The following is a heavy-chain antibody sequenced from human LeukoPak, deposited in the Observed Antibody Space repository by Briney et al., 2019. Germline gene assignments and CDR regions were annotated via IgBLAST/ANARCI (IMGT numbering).Heavy chain of an antibody. CDR3: AATAKVPFDY. V-gene: IGHV4-39*01. Sequence: SETLSLTCTVSGGSISSSSYHWGWIRQPPGKGLEWIGSIYYSGSTYYNPSLKSRVTISVDTSKNQFSLKLSSVTAADTAVYYCAATAKVPFDYWGQGALVTVSS. D-gene: IGHD2-21*02. CDR2: IYYSGST. J-gene: IGHJ4*02. CDR1: GGSISSSSYH.